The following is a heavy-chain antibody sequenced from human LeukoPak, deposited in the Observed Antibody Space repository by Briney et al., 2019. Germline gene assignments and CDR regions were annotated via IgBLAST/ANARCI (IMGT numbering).Heavy chain of an antibody. CDR2: ISPILGLR. V-gene: IGHV1-69*04. Sequence: VASVKVSCKTSGSTFIRDTISWVRQAPGQGLEWMGRISPILGLRNFAQKFQGRVTITADKSTSTAYMELSSLRSEDTAVYYCAREFEGYDDYSDSYYGMDVWSQGTTVTVSS. CDR3: AREFEGYDDYSDSYYGMDV. J-gene: IGHJ6*02. CDR1: GSTFIRDT. D-gene: IGHD4-17*01.